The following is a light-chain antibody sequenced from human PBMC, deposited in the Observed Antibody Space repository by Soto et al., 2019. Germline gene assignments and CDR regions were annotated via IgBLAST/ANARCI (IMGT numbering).Light chain of an antibody. J-gene: IGLJ1*01. Sequence: QSALTQPPSASGSPGQSVTISCTGPSRDVGGYNCVGWFQQHPGKAPKLMIYEVTKRPSGVPDRFSGSKSGNTASLTVSGLQAEDEADYYCSSYAGSSTYVFGTGTKVTVL. CDR2: EVT. V-gene: IGLV2-8*01. CDR3: SSYAGSSTYV. CDR1: SRDVGGYNC.